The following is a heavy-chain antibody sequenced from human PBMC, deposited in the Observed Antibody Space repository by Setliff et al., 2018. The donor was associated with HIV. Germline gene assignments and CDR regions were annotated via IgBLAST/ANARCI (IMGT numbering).Heavy chain of an antibody. CDR2: ITDSGNT. Sequence: KPSETLSLTCNVSGASISSYYWTWIRQSPGNRLEWLGYITDSGNTNYNPSLRRRVTISADTSKNQVSLRLRSVTAADTAVNYCARETQQSYNIVTGYNYYYGIDVWGQGTTVTVSS. CDR1: GASISSYY. D-gene: IGHD3-9*01. J-gene: IGHJ6*02. V-gene: IGHV4-59*01. CDR3: ARETQQSYNIVTGYNYYYGIDV.